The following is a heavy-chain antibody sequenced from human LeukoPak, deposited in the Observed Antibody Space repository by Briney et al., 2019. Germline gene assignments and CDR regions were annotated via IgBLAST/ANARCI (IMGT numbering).Heavy chain of an antibody. CDR3: ATPYVAATLPDYYYVMDV. CDR2: SIPIFGTA. CDR1: GGTFTICA. D-gene: IGHD2-15*01. V-gene: IGHV1-69*13. J-gene: IGHJ6*04. Sequence: SVKVSCTASGGTFTICAIRWVGQARGQGKEWMGGSIPIFGTAKYAQKFQGRVTITADESTSTAYMELSSLRSEHTALYYCATPYVAATLPDYYYVMDVWGKGTTVTVPS.